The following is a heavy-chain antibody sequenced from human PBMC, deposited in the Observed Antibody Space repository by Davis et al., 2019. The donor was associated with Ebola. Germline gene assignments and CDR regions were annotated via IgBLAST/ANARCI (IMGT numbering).Heavy chain of an antibody. V-gene: IGHV1-3*01. J-gene: IGHJ4*02. D-gene: IGHD2-21*02. Sequence: AASVKVSCKASGYTFTSYAMHWVRQAPGQRLEWMGWINAGNGNTKYSQKFQGRVTITRDTSASTAYMELSSLRSEDTAVYYCARGPSVATAHYFDYWGQGTLVTVSS. CDR2: INAGNGNT. CDR1: GYTFTSYA. CDR3: ARGPSVATAHYFDY.